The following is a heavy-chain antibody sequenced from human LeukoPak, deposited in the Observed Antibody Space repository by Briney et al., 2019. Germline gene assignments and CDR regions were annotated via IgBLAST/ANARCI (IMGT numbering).Heavy chain of an antibody. CDR2: IYTSGST. D-gene: IGHD3-22*01. Sequence: SETLSLTCTVSGGSISSYYWNWIRQPAGKGLEWIGRIYTSGSTNYNPSLKSRVTISVDTSKNQFSLRLNSVTAADTAVYYCARPPHYYDTSGYSVWGQGTLVTVSS. CDR1: GGSISSYY. CDR3: ARPPHYYDTSGYSV. V-gene: IGHV4-4*07. J-gene: IGHJ4*02.